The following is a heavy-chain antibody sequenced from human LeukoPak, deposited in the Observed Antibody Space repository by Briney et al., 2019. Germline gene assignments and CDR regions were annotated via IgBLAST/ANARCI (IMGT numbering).Heavy chain of an antibody. D-gene: IGHD6-13*01. CDR1: GFPFSSYA. Sequence: PGGSLRLSCAASGFPFSSYAMSWVRQAPGKGLEWVSAISGSGGSTYYADSVKGRFTISRDNSKNTLYLQMNSLRAEDTAVYYCAKDALIAAAGYYYYMDVWGKGTTVTVSS. J-gene: IGHJ6*03. V-gene: IGHV3-23*01. CDR2: ISGSGGST. CDR3: AKDALIAAAGYYYYMDV.